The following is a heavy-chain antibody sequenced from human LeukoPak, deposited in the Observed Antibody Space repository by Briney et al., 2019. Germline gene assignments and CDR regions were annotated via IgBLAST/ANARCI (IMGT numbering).Heavy chain of an antibody. V-gene: IGHV4-30-4*01. Sequence: SETLSLTCTVSGGSISSGDYYWSWIRQPPGKGLEWIGYIYYSGSTYYNPSLKSRVTISVDTSKNQFSLKLSSVTAADTAVYYCASSIAAAGTPRPDYWGQGTLVTVSS. CDR3: ASSIAAAGTPRPDY. J-gene: IGHJ4*02. CDR2: IYYSGST. D-gene: IGHD6-13*01. CDR1: GGSISSGDYY.